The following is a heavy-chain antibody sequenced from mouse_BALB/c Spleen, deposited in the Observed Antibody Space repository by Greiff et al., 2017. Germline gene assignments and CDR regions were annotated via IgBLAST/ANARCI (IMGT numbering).Heavy chain of an antibody. CDR2: INPSNGRT. CDR3: ARRYDASAMDD. J-gene: IGHJ4*01. D-gene: IGHD2-3*01. CDR1: GYTFTSYW. Sequence: QVQLQQPGAELVKPGASVKLSCKASGYTFTSYWMHWVKQRPGQGLEWIGEINPSNGRTNYNEKFKSKATLTVDKSSSTAYMQLSSLTSEDSAVYYCARRYDASAMDDWGQGTSVTVSS. V-gene: IGHV1S81*02.